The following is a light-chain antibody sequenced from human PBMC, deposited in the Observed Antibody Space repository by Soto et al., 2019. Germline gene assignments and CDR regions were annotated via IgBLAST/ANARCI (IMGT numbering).Light chain of an antibody. V-gene: IGKV3-20*01. J-gene: IGKJ1*01. CDR1: QSVSSY. CDR3: QQYGSSPDT. CDR2: GAS. Sequence: ETVLTQSPGNLSLSPGERATLSCRASQSVSSYLAWYQQKPGQAPRLLIYGASSRAPGISDRFSGRGSGTDFTLTISRLEPEDFAVYYCQQYGSSPDTFGQGTKVDIK.